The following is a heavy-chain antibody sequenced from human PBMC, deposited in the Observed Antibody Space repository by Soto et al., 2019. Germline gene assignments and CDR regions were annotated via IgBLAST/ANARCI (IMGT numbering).Heavy chain of an antibody. V-gene: IGHV3-23*01. D-gene: IGHD3-10*01. J-gene: IGHJ6*03. CDR1: GFTFVSYA. CDR2: ISGSGRTT. CDR3: AEFGGPSYSYSSMDV. Sequence: EVQLLESGGGLVQPGGSLRLSCAASGFTFVSYAMNCLRQAPGGGLECVSFISGSGRTTYYADSVKGRFTVSRDNSKNTLYLQKNSLRAQDTVLFYCAEFGGPSYSYSSMDVWGKGTTVTVSS.